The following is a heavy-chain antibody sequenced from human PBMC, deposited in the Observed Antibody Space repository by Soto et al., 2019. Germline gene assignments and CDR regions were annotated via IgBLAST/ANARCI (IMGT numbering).Heavy chain of an antibody. CDR3: ARDHEDYDILTGYSRRDYYYYYGMDV. CDR1: GGTFSSYA. Sequence: ASVKVSCKASGGTFSSYAISWVRQAPGQGLEWMGGIIPIFGTANYAQKFQGRVTITADESTSTAYMELSSLRSEDTAVYYCARDHEDYDILTGYSRRDYYYYYGMDVWGQGTTVTVSS. V-gene: IGHV1-69*13. CDR2: IIPIFGTA. J-gene: IGHJ6*02. D-gene: IGHD3-9*01.